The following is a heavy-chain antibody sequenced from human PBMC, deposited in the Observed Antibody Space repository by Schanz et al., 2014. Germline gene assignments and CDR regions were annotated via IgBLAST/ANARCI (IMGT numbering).Heavy chain of an antibody. V-gene: IGHV3-74*02. CDR1: GFTFSTYW. CDR2: INSDGTTT. J-gene: IGHJ5*02. D-gene: IGHD3-3*01. CDR3: ARQPGRITVSGVVSNWFAP. Sequence: DVQLVDSGGGLVQPGGSLRLSCAASGFTFSTYWMHWVRQAPGKGLVWVSHINSDGTTTTYADSVKGRFTISRDNAENTLYLQINSLRVEDTAVYYCARQPGRITVSGVVSNWFAPWGQGTLVTVSS.